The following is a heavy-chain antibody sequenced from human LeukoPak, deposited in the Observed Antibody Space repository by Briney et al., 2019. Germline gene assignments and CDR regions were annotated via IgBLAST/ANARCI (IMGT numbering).Heavy chain of an antibody. CDR3: ARARIDWLLVFDY. Sequence: SETLSLTCAVSGGSISSSSWWRWVRQPPGKGLEWIGEIYHSGSTNYNPSLKSRVTISADQSKNQFSLKLNSVTAADTAVYYCARARIDWLLVFDYWGQGTLVTVSS. V-gene: IGHV4-4*02. CDR1: GGSISSSSW. J-gene: IGHJ4*02. CDR2: IYHSGST. D-gene: IGHD3-9*01.